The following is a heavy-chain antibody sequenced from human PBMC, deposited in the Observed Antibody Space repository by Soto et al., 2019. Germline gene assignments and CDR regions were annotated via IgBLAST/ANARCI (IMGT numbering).Heavy chain of an antibody. CDR2: IDPSGSYT. CDR1: GYIFSSYF. J-gene: IGHJ4*02. V-gene: IGHV5-10-1*01. D-gene: IGHD2-2*01. CDR3: ARQYSSSKSCNMFDY. Sequence: GDALNISCKVSGYIFSSYFSSWVRQMPGKGLEWMGRIDPSGSYTNYSPSFQGHVTISADKSISTAYLQWSSLEASDTAMYYCARQYSSSKSCNMFDYWGQRTLVTVSS.